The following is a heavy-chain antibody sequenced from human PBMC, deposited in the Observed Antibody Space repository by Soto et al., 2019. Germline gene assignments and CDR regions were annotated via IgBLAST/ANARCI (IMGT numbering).Heavy chain of an antibody. V-gene: IGHV1-18*04. J-gene: IGHJ6*02. D-gene: IGHD2-15*01. CDR1: GYTFTSYG. CDR3: AGDTDIVVVVAATTFYYYYGMDV. CDR2: ISAYNGNT. Sequence: ASVKVSCKASGYTFTSYGISWVRQAPGQGLEWMGWISAYNGNTNYAQKLQGRVTMTTDTSTSTAYMELRSLRSDDTAVYYCAGDTDIVVVVAATTFYYYYGMDVWGQGTTVTVSS.